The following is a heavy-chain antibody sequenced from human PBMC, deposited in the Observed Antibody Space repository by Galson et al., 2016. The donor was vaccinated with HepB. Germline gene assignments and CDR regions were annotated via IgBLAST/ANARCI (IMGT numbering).Heavy chain of an antibody. CDR1: GFTFSTYR. J-gene: IGHJ4*02. CDR3: ATSNSRSGSDWRITDY. V-gene: IGHV3-48*01. D-gene: IGHD5-12*01. CDR2: IKSDSSII. Sequence: SLRLSCAASGFTFSTYRMNWVRQAPGKGLEWIAYIKSDSSIIHYADSVKGRFTISRDNSKTTLYLQMNSLRAEDTAVYYCATSNSRSGSDWRITDYWGQGTLVTVSS.